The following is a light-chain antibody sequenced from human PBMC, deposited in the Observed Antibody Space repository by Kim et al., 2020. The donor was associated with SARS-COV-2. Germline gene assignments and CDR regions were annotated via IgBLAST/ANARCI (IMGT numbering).Light chain of an antibody. CDR1: CLRSYY. CDR3: NSRDSNDNVV. Sequence: VALGQPVRIQCQGDCLRSYYATWYPQTPGQAPILVIYGKNNRPSGIPDRFSGSSSGNTASLTITGTQAGDEADYYCNSRDSNDNVVFGGGTQLTVL. V-gene: IGLV3-19*01. J-gene: IGLJ2*01. CDR2: GKN.